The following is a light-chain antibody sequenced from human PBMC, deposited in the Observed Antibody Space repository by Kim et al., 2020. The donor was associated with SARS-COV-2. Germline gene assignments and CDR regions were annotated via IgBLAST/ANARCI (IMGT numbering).Light chain of an antibody. CDR1: QSVSSN. CDR2: GAS. CDR3: QQYDNWPLT. J-gene: IGKJ4*01. V-gene: IGKV3-15*01. Sequence: ERVMTQSPATLSVSPGERATLSCRASQSVSSNLAWYQKKPGQAPRLLIYGASTRATDIPARFSGSGSGTEFTLTISSLQSEDFALYYCQQYDNWPLTFGGGTKVDIK.